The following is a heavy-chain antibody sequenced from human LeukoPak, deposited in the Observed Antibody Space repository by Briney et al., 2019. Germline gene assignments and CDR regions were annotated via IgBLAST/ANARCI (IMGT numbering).Heavy chain of an antibody. CDR1: GFTFSSYG. J-gene: IGHJ4*02. D-gene: IGHD6-19*01. V-gene: IGHV3-30*03. CDR2: DGSNK. CDR3: ARDKYSSGWSNFDY. Sequence: GGSLRLSCAASGFTFSSYGLHWVRQAPGKGLEWVAHDGSNKYYADSVKGRFTISRDNSKNTLYLQMNSLRAEDTAVYYCARDKYSSGWSNFDYWGQGTLVTVSS.